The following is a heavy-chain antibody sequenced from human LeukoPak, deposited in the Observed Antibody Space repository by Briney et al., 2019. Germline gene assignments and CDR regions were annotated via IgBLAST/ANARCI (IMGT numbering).Heavy chain of an antibody. CDR3: ARHSGHSSTNDAFDI. Sequence: SETLSLTCTVSGGSISSYYWSWIRQPPGKGLEWIGYIYYSGSTNYNPSLKSRVTISVDTSKNQFSLRLSSVTAADTAVYYCARHSGHSSTNDAFDIWGQGTMVIVSS. J-gene: IGHJ3*02. V-gene: IGHV4-59*08. CDR2: IYYSGST. D-gene: IGHD6-13*01. CDR1: GGSISSYY.